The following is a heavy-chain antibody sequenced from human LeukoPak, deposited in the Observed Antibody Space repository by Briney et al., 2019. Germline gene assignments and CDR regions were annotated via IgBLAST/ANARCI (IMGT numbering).Heavy chain of an antibody. CDR1: GFSFSSND. CDR3: ARTSSWIRLWS. V-gene: IGHV3-30*09. J-gene: IGHJ4*02. CDR2: ITNDGSSQ. D-gene: IGHD5-18*01. Sequence: GGSLRLSCVASGFSFSSNDMHWVRQAPGKGLEWVSVITNDGSSQYYAESVRGRFVISRDNSKNTLCLQMNSLTTEDTAVYYCARTSSWIRLWSWGQGTLVTVSS.